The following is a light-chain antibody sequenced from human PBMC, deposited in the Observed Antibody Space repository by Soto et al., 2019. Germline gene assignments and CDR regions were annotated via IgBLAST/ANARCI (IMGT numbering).Light chain of an antibody. CDR2: KVS. CDR3: SSYTSNSRV. Sequence: QSALTQPASVSGSPGQSITISCTGTSDDVGAYNLVSWYQQHPGQAPKVLIYKVSNRPSGVSNRFSGSKSGNTASLTISGLQAEDDAIYFCSSYTSNSRVFGPGTKVTVL. CDR1: SDDVGAYNL. V-gene: IGLV2-14*03. J-gene: IGLJ1*01.